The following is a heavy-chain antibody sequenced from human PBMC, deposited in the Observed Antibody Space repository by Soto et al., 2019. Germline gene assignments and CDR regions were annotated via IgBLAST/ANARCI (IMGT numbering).Heavy chain of an antibody. CDR2: LTGSGDGT. D-gene: IGHD2-8*02. Sequence: RLSCAASGLTFSIYGMSWVRQAPGKGLEWVSALTGSGDGTYYADSVKGRFTISRDNSKNTLYLQMNSLRAEDAAIYYCAKDSPILTVWGQGTTVTVSS. CDR1: GLTFSIYG. J-gene: IGHJ6*02. V-gene: IGHV3-23*01. CDR3: AKDSPILTV.